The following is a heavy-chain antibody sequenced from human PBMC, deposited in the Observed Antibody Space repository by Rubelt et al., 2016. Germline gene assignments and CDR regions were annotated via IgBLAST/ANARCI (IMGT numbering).Heavy chain of an antibody. J-gene: IGHJ6*02. D-gene: IGHD2-21*02. CDR1: GYTFTSYG. CDR3: ARELSYCGGDCYSGYYGMDV. Sequence: VSCKASGYTFTSYGISWVRQAPGQGLEWMGWISAYNGNTNYAQKLQGRVTMTTDTSTSTAYMELRSLRSDDTAVYYCARELSYCGGDCYSGYYGMDVWGQGTTVTVSS. V-gene: IGHV1-18*01. CDR2: ISAYNGNT.